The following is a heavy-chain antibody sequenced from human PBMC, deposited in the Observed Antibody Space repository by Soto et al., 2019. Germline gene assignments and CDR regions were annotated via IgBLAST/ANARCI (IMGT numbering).Heavy chain of an antibody. Sequence: ASVKVSCKASGYTFTGYYMHWVRQAPGQGLEWMGWINPNSGGTNYAQKFQGWVTMTRDTSISTAYMELSRLRSDDTAVYYCARDRHYYDSSGYYGRYIFDHWGQGTLVTVSS. CDR1: GYTFTGYY. CDR3: ARDRHYYDSSGYYGRYIFDH. J-gene: IGHJ4*02. CDR2: INPNSGGT. V-gene: IGHV1-2*04. D-gene: IGHD3-22*01.